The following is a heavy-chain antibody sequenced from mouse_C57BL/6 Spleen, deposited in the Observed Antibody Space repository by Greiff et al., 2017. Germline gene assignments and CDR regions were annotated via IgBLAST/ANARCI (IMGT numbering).Heavy chain of an antibody. Sequence: QVQLQQPGAELVKPGASVKVSCKASGYPFTSSWLHWVKQRPGQGLEWIGRIHPSDSDPNYNQKFKGKAPLPVDKSSSTADKQHSSLTSSDSSVYYCAIRDGNYDYATDYWGQGTSDTVSS. CDR3: AIRDGNYDYATDY. CDR2: IHPSDSDP. V-gene: IGHV1-74*01. J-gene: IGHJ4*01. CDR1: GYPFTSSW. D-gene: IGHD2-1*01.